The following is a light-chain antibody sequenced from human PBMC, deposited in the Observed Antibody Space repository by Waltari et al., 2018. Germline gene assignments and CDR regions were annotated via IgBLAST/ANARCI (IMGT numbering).Light chain of an antibody. CDR2: KVF. CDR3: MQATQWPLT. Sequence: DVVMTQSPLSLPVTLGQPATISCRSSQSLVHSDGKTYLNWFHQRQGQSPRRLIYKVFNRESGVPDRFSGSGSGNDFTLKSSRVEAEDVGTYYCMQATQWPLTFGQGTKVEIK. V-gene: IGKV2-30*02. J-gene: IGKJ1*01. CDR1: QSLVHSDGKTY.